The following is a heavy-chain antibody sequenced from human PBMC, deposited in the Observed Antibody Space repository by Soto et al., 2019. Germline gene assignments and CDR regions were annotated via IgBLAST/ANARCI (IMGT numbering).Heavy chain of an antibody. V-gene: IGHV1-2*04. J-gene: IGHJ5*02. CDR2: INPNSGGT. CDR3: ARDQGQLGHWFDP. CDR1: GYTFTGYY. Sequence: QVQLVQSGAEVKKPGASVKVSCKASGYTFTGYYMHWVRQAPGQGLEWMGWINPNSGGTNYAQKFQGWVTMTRDTAISTAYMELSRLRPDDTAVYYCARDQGQLGHWFDPWGQGTLVTVSS. D-gene: IGHD6-13*01.